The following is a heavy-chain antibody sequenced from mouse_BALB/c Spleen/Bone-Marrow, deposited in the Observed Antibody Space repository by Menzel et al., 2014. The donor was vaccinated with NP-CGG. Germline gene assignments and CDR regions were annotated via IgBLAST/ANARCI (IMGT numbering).Heavy chain of an antibody. D-gene: IGHD2-14*01. J-gene: IGHJ1*01. V-gene: IGHV14-3*02. CDR2: IDPANGNT. Sequence: VQLQQSGAELVKPGASVKLSCTASGFNIKDTYVHWVKQRPEQGLEWIGRIDPANGNTKYDPKFQGKATITADTSSNPACLQLSSLTAEDTAVYYCASYRYGWYFDVWGAGTTVTVSS. CDR3: ASYRYGWYFDV. CDR1: GFNIKDTY.